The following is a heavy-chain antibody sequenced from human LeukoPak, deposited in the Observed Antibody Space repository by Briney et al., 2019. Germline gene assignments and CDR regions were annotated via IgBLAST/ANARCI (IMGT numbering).Heavy chain of an antibody. D-gene: IGHD2-2*01. CDR1: GFTFSSYA. Sequence: PGGSLRLSCAASGFTFSSYAMHWVRQAPGKGLVWVAVTSYDGSNKYYADSVKGRFTISRDNSKNTLYLQMNSLRAEDTAVYYCARGYCSSTSCYVYNWFDPWGQGTLVTVSS. J-gene: IGHJ5*02. CDR3: ARGYCSSTSCYVYNWFDP. V-gene: IGHV3-30-3*01. CDR2: TSYDGSNK.